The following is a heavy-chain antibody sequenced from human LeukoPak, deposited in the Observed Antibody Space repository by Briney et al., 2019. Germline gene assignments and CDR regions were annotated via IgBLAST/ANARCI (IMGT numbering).Heavy chain of an antibody. CDR3: AREWQYQFDY. J-gene: IGHJ4*02. D-gene: IGHD4-11*01. Sequence: SETLSLTCTVSGGSITNTNYYWAWIRQPPGEGLEWIGSVYHSGVTYYTPTLKSRVSISVDTSNNQFSLKVTSVTAADTAVYYCAREWQYQFDYWGQGSLVTVSS. V-gene: IGHV4-39*07. CDR1: GGSITNTNYY. CDR2: VYHSGVT.